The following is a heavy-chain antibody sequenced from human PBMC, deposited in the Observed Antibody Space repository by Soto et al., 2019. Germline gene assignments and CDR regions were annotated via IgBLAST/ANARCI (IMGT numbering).Heavy chain of an antibody. CDR3: AHDSSGLYGFDY. CDR1: GFSLSTSGVG. CDR2: IYWDDDK. V-gene: IGHV2-5*02. J-gene: IGHJ4*02. Sequence: QITLKESGPTLVKPTQTLTLTCTFSGFSLSTSGVGVDWIRQPPGKALEWLALIYWDDDKRYSPSLKNRLTITKDTSKNQVVLTMTNMDPVDTATYYCAHDSSGLYGFDYWGRGTLVTVSS. D-gene: IGHD6-19*01.